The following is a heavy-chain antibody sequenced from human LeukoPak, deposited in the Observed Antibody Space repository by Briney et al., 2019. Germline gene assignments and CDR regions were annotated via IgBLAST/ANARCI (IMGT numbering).Heavy chain of an antibody. D-gene: IGHD5-12*01. CDR1: GGSISSSSYY. CDR3: ARHGKYSGYARDAFDI. V-gene: IGHV4-39*01. Sequence: KPSETLSLTCTVSGGSISSSSYYWDWIRQPPGKGLEGIGSIYYSGSTYYNPSLQSRVTISVATSKNQFSLKLSSVIAADTAVYYCARHGKYSGYARDAFDIWGQGTVVTVSS. CDR2: IYYSGST. J-gene: IGHJ3*02.